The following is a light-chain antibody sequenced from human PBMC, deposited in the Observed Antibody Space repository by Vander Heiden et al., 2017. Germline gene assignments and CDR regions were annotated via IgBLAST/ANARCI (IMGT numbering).Light chain of an antibody. CDR3: AAWDDSLNVWV. CDR1: SSNIGSNT. Sequence: QSLLTQPPSASGTPGQSVTVSCSGSSSNIGSNTVNWYQQLPGTAPKLLIYSNNQRPSGVPDRFSGSKSGTSASLAISGLQSEDEADYYCAAWDDSLNVWVFGGGTKLTVL. CDR2: SNN. V-gene: IGLV1-44*01. J-gene: IGLJ3*02.